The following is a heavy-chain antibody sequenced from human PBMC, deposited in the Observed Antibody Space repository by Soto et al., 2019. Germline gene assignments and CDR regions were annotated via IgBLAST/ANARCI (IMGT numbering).Heavy chain of an antibody. Sequence: ASVKVSCKASGYTFTSYGISWVRQAPGQGLEWMGWISAYNGNTNYAQKLQGRVTMTTDTSTSTAYMELRSLRSDDTAVYYCARGNLRFLEWLFQGAFDYWGQGTLVTVSS. D-gene: IGHD3-3*01. CDR3: ARGNLRFLEWLFQGAFDY. J-gene: IGHJ4*02. CDR1: GYTFTSYG. CDR2: ISAYNGNT. V-gene: IGHV1-18*01.